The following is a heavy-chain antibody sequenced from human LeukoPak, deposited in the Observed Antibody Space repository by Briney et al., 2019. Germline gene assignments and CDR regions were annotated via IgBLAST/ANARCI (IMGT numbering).Heavy chain of an antibody. CDR1: GGSISSGDYY. CDR2: IYYNGNT. Sequence: SQTLSLTCTVSGGSISSGDYYWSWIRQPSGKGLEWIGYIYYNGNTYYNPSLKSRVTMSLDTSKNQIFLKLSSVTAADTAVYYCARERSGSYPFDYWGQGTLVTVSS. D-gene: IGHD1-26*01. CDR3: ARERSGSYPFDY. J-gene: IGHJ4*02. V-gene: IGHV4-30-4*08.